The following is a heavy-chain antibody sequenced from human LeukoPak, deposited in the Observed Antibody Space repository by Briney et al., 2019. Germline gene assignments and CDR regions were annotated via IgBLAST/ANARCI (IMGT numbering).Heavy chain of an antibody. CDR2: ISSSSSYI. V-gene: IGHV3-21*01. Sequence: GGSLRLSCAASGFTFSSYSMNWVRQAPGKGLEWVSSISSSSSYIYYADSVKGRFTISRDNAKNSLYLQMNSLRAEDTAVYYCASTGVVVAATLLLFDYWGQGTLVTVSS. CDR3: ASTGVVVAATLLLFDY. D-gene: IGHD2-15*01. J-gene: IGHJ4*02. CDR1: GFTFSSYS.